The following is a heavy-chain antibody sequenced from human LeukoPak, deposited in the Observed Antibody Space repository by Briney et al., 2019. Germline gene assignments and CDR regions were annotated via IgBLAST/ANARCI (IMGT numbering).Heavy chain of an antibody. Sequence: WASVKVSCKASGYTFTGYYMHWVRQAPGQGLEWMGWINPNSGGTNYAQKFQGRVTMTRDTSISTAYMELSRLRSDDTAVYYCARDSYRMGRAVAGTAQSYWGQGTLVTVSS. V-gene: IGHV1-2*02. D-gene: IGHD6-19*01. J-gene: IGHJ4*02. CDR1: GYTFTGYY. CDR2: INPNSGGT. CDR3: ARDSYRMGRAVAGTAQSY.